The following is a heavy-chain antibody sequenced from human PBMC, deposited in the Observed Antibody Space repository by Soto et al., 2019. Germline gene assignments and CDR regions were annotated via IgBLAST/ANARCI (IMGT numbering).Heavy chain of an antibody. D-gene: IGHD3-10*01. J-gene: IGHJ4*02. CDR1: RFFFNNNT. V-gene: IGHV3-23*01. CDR2: LXGSGQXI. CDR3: AMGEWFAERATH. Sequence: XSLRLSCVTSRFFFNNNTMSWIRQTSGXKLEWVSSLXGSGQXICYEAYVKGRXKISRATSXKTLFLDMSSLRVDDTAVYYCAMGEWFAERATHWGLGTQVTVYS.